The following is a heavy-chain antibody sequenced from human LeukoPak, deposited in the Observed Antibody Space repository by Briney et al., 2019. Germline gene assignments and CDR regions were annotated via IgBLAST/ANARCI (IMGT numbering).Heavy chain of an antibody. CDR3: AKAIGVLRFLEWLPFDY. CDR1: GFTFSSYA. CDR2: ISGSGGST. D-gene: IGHD3-3*01. Sequence: PGGSLRLSCAASGFTFSSYAMNWVRQAPGKGLEWVSAISGSGGSTYYADSVKGRFTISRDNSKNTLYLQMNSLRAEDTAVYYCAKAIGVLRFLEWLPFDYWGQGTLVTVSS. V-gene: IGHV3-23*01. J-gene: IGHJ4*02.